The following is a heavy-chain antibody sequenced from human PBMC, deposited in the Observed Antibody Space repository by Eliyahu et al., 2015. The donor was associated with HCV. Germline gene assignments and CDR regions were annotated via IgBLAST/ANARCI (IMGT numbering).Heavy chain of an antibody. D-gene: IGHD3-22*01. Sequence: EVQLVESGGGLVQPGGSLXLSCAASGFTFNIYSMIWVRQAPGKGLEWISYITSTSSPIEYADSVKGRFTISRDNAKNSLYLQMNSLRDEDTAVYYCARSNGYSDYWGQGTLVTVSS. J-gene: IGHJ4*02. CDR2: ITSTSSPI. V-gene: IGHV3-48*02. CDR1: GFTFNIYS. CDR3: ARSNGYSDY.